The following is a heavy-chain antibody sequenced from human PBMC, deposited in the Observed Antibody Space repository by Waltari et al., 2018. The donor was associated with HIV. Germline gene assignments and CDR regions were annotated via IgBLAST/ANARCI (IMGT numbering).Heavy chain of an antibody. D-gene: IGHD2-8*01. J-gene: IGHJ4*02. CDR2: LWCGSGNE. V-gene: IGHV3-33*08. Sequence: AQLAQTGGGLARPGGSVTASCKAYGFDFSRHSMNWVRRVPGKGRGWAGVLWCGSGNEVMGGGSVWVGCTVSPDKAQTSLLLVIRDLRDDETAVYCCARVLCRPTDGRCTRSFDAWGQGTRVTVSS. CDR1: GFDFSRHS. CDR3: ARVLCRPTDGRCTRSFDA.